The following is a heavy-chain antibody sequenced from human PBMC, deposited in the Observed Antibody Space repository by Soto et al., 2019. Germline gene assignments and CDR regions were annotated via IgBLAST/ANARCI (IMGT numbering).Heavy chain of an antibody. D-gene: IGHD3-16*02. CDR1: GFTFSSHA. CDR2: ISYEGRNK. Sequence: RPLRHPRTVSGFTFSSHAVRWVRQATSKGLEWVAVISYEGRNKYYADSVKGRFTISRDNSKNTLYLQMNSLRAEDTAVYYCARDGMEFYDYIWGSYRPDALDTWGQGTTVTAS. V-gene: IGHV3-30*04. CDR3: ARDGMEFYDYIWGSYRPDALDT. J-gene: IGHJ3*02.